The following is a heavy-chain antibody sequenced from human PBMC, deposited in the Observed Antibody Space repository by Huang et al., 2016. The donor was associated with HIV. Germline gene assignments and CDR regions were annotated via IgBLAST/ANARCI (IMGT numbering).Heavy chain of an antibody. CDR2: STGDGLT. D-gene: IGHD6-19*01. J-gene: IGHJ5*02. V-gene: IGHV1-3*01. CDR3: ARDKEAGTPFFDP. Sequence: QVQLVQSGAEVEKPGASVNLSCKASGFNFLTYALHWVRQAPGQSLEWMGWSTGDGLTKYSQKFQGRVTITRDRSASTVYVDFKSLTYEDTAVYYCARDKEAGTPFFDPWGQGTLVTVSS. CDR1: GFNFLTYA.